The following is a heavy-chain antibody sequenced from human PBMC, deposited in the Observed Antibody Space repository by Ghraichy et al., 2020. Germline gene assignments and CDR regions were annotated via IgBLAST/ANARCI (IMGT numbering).Heavy chain of an antibody. CDR3: AKAPVTTGEIKGYYYYMDV. CDR2: ISGSGGST. D-gene: IGHD4-17*01. J-gene: IGHJ6*03. V-gene: IGHV3-23*01. CDR1: GFTFSSYA. Sequence: GGSLRLSCAASGFTFSSYAMSWVRQAPGKGLEWVSAISGSGGSTYYADSVKGRFTISRDNSKNTLYLQMNSLRAEDTAVYYCAKAPVTTGEIKGYYYYMDVWGKGTTVTVSS.